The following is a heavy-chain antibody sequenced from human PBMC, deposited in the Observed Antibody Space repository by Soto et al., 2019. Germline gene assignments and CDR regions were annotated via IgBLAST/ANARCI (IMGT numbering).Heavy chain of an antibody. V-gene: IGHV3-48*01. D-gene: IGHD3-3*01. CDR3: ASYYDFWSGYYTADYYYMDV. Sequence: EVQLVESGGGLVQPGGSLRLSCAASGFTFSSYSMNWVRQAPGKGLEWVSYISSSSSTIYYADSVKGRFTISRDNAKNSLYLQMNSLRAEDTAVYYCASYYDFWSGYYTADYYYMDVWGKGTTVTVSS. CDR2: ISSSSSTI. J-gene: IGHJ6*03. CDR1: GFTFSSYS.